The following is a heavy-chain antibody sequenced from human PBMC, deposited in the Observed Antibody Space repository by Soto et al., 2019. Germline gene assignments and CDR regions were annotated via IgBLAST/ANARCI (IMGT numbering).Heavy chain of an antibody. Sequence: VQLVESGGGVVQPGRSLRLSCAASGFTFSNHGIHWVRQAPGKGLEWVAVISYDGSNKYYADSVKGRFTISRDNSKNTLYLQMNTLRAEDTAMYFCATIAAAGRPNDYWGQGTLVTVSS. V-gene: IGHV3-30*03. CDR1: GFTFSNHG. CDR2: ISYDGSNK. J-gene: IGHJ4*02. CDR3: ATIAAAGRPNDY. D-gene: IGHD6-13*01.